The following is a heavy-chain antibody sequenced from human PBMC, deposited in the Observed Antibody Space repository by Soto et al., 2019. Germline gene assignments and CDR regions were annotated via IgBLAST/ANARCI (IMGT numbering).Heavy chain of an antibody. J-gene: IGHJ4*02. Sequence: EVQLLESGGGLVQPGGSLRLSCAASGFAFSDYAMNWVRQAPGKGLEWISSVRGSASITYYADSVKGRFTISRDNSKDTLCLQMNSLRAEDTAIYDCAKDRDYFDYWGQGTLVTVSS. CDR1: GFAFSDYA. V-gene: IGHV3-23*01. CDR2: VRGSASIT. CDR3: AKDRDYFDY.